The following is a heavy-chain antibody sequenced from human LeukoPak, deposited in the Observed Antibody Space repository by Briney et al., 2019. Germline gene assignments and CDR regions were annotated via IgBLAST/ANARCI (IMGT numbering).Heavy chain of an antibody. D-gene: IGHD6-19*01. CDR2: ISSSSSYI. V-gene: IGHV3-21*01. Sequence: GGTLRLSCAASGFTSSSYSMNWVRQAPGKGLEWVTSISSSSSYIYYADSVKGRFTISRDNAKNSLYLQMNSLRAEDTAVYYCARSFTPEWPVQGTFDYWGQGTLVTVSS. CDR3: ARSFTPEWPVQGTFDY. CDR1: GFTSSSYS. J-gene: IGHJ4*02.